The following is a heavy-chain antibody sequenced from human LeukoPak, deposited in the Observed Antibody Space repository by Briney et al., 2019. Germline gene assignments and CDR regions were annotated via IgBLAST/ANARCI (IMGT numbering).Heavy chain of an antibody. J-gene: IGHJ3*02. CDR1: GFSFSTFG. Sequence: GGSLRLSCAASGFSFSTFGMHWVRQAPGKGLEWVAVISYDGSNKYYADSVKGRFTISRDNSKNTLYLQMNSLRAEDTAVYYCASCPVSDAFDIWGQGTMVTVSS. V-gene: IGHV3-30*03. CDR3: ASCPVSDAFDI. CDR2: ISYDGSNK.